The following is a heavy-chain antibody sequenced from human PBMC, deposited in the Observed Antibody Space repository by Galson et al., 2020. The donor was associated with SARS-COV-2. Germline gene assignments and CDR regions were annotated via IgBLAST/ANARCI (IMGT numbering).Heavy chain of an antibody. CDR3: AKYAVVVPSGWFDP. J-gene: IGHJ5*02. Sequence: GESLKISCAASGFTFSSYAMSWVRQAPGKGLEWVSAISGSGGSTYYADSVKGRFTISRDNSKNTLYLQMNSLRAEDTAVYYCAKYAVVVPSGWFDPWGQGTLVTVSS. V-gene: IGHV3-23*01. CDR2: ISGSGGST. D-gene: IGHD3-22*01. CDR1: GFTFSSYA.